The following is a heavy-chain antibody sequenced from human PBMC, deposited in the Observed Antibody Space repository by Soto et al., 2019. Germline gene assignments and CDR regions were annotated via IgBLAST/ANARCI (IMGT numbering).Heavy chain of an antibody. J-gene: IGHJ3*02. CDR3: ARDSPTTMVGAFDI. D-gene: IGHD3-10*01. Sequence: GASVKVSCKASGGTLSSYAISWGRQAPGQGLEWMGGIIPIFGTANYAQKFQGRVTITADESTSTAYMELSSLRSEDTAVYYCARDSPTTMVGAFDIWGQGTMVTVSS. CDR2: IIPIFGTA. V-gene: IGHV1-69*13. CDR1: GGTLSSYA.